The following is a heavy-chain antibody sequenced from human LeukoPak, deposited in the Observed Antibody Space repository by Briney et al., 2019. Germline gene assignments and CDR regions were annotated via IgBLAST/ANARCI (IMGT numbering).Heavy chain of an antibody. V-gene: IGHV1-69*04. CDR1: GGTFSSYA. Sequence: ASVKVSCKASGGTFSSYAISWVRQAPGQGLEWMGRIIPILGIANYAQKFQGRVTITADKSTSTAYMELSGLRSEDTAVYYCARDGGSGSPFDYWGQGTLVTVSS. D-gene: IGHD3-22*01. J-gene: IGHJ4*02. CDR2: IIPILGIA. CDR3: ARDGGSGSPFDY.